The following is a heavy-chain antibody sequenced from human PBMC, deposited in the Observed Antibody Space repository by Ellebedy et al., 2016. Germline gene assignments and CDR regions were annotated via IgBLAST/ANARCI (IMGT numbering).Heavy chain of an antibody. CDR3: AKVSGDYLDPFFDN. Sequence: GESLKISXAASGFTFRNYAMNWVRQAPGKGLEWVSGISGRSGNTYYAAPVKGRFTISRDNSKNRLYLQMNSLRAEDTAIYSCAKVSGDYLDPFFDNWGQGTLVTVSS. J-gene: IGHJ4*02. CDR1: GFTFRNYA. CDR2: ISGRSGNT. V-gene: IGHV3-23*01. D-gene: IGHD4-17*01.